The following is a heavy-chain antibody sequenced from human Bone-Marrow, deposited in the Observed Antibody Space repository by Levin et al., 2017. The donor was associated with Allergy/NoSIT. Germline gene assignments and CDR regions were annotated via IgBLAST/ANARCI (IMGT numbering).Heavy chain of an antibody. CDR3: ARDSTGWYRD. Sequence: PGGSLRLSCAASRFTFSDYYMAWVRQAPGKGLECVAHIRNKADSYTTKYAASVKGRFTISRDDSKNSLYLQMNSLKTEDTAVYYCARDSTGWYRDWGQGTLVTVSS. D-gene: IGHD6-19*01. V-gene: IGHV3-72*01. J-gene: IGHJ4*02. CDR1: RFTFSDYY. CDR2: IRNKADSYTT.